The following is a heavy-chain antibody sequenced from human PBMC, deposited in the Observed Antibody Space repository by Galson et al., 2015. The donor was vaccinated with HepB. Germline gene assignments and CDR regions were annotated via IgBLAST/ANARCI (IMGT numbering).Heavy chain of an antibody. D-gene: IGHD3-10*01. V-gene: IGHV1-69*13. CDR3: ARGPFAKHMVRGEDFGISTGPTTA. CDR1: GGTFSRYA. CDR2: IIPILGTA. Sequence: SVKVSCKASGGTFSRYAISWVRQAPGQGLEWMGGIIPILGTANYAQKLQGRVTMTADESTSTAYMELSSLRSEDTAVYYCARGPFAKHMVRGEDFGISTGPTTAWGQGTLVTVSS. J-gene: IGHJ5*02.